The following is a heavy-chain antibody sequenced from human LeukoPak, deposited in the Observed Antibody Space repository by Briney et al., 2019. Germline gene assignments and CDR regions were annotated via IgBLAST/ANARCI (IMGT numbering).Heavy chain of an antibody. CDR1: GYTFTGYY. CDR3: AVVSGNGAYDY. J-gene: IGHJ4*02. V-gene: IGHV1-2*06. D-gene: IGHD4-23*01. Sequence: ASVKVSCKASGYTFTGYYMHWVRQAPGQGLEWMGRINPNNAGTNYAQKFQGRVTMTRDTSISTAYMELSRLRFDDTAVYYCAVVSGNGAYDYWGQGTLVTVSS. CDR2: INPNNAGT.